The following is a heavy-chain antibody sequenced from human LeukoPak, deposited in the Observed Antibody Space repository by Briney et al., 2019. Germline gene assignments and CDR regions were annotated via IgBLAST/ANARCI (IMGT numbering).Heavy chain of an antibody. Sequence: GGSLRLSCAASGFTFSSYAMHWVRQAPGKGLEWVAVISYDGSNKYYADSVKGRFTISRDSFKNTLYLQMNSLRAEDTAVYYCARVKAAAGFRTYYYGMDVWGQGTTVTVSS. V-gene: IGHV3-30-3*01. CDR3: ARVKAAAGFRTYYYGMDV. J-gene: IGHJ6*02. CDR2: ISYDGSNK. D-gene: IGHD6-13*01. CDR1: GFTFSSYA.